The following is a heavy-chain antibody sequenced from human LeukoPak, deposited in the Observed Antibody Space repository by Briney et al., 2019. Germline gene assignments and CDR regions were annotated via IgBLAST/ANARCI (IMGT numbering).Heavy chain of an antibody. CDR2: IIPIFGTA. J-gene: IGHJ3*02. CDR3: AREVNPIVVVPAARKDAFDI. D-gene: IGHD2-2*01. CDR1: GGTFSSYA. V-gene: IGHV1-69*13. Sequence: SVKVSCKASGGTFSSYAISWVRQAPGQGLEWTGGIIPIFGTANYAQKFQGRVTITADESTSTAYMELSSLRSEDTAVYYCAREVNPIVVVPAARKDAFDIWGQGTMVTVSS.